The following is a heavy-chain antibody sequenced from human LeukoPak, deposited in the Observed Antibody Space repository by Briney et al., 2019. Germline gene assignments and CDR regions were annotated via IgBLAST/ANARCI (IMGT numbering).Heavy chain of an antibody. CDR1: GFSFKNYA. V-gene: IGHV3-23*01. CDR3: AKFLVGATYNDY. J-gene: IGHJ4*02. D-gene: IGHD1-26*01. CDR2: ISGSGGST. Sequence: HPGGSLRLSCAASGFSFKNYAMSWVRQAPGKGLEWVSAISGSGGSTYYADSVKGRFTISRDNSKNTLYLQMNSLRAEDTAVYYCAKFLVGATYNDYWGQGTLVTVSS.